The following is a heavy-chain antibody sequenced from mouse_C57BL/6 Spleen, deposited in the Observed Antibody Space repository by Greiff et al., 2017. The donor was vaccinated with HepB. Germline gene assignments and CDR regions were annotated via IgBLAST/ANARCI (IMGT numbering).Heavy chain of an antibody. V-gene: IGHV1-80*01. D-gene: IGHD1-1*01. CDR1: GYAFSSYW. CDR2: IYPGDGDT. Sequence: QVQLQQSGAELVKPGASVKISCKASGYAFSSYWMNWVKQRPGKGLEWIGQIYPGDGDTNYNGKFKGKATLTADKSSSTAYMQLSSLTSEDSAVYFCARSITTVVATYDAMDYWGQGTSVTVSS. CDR3: ARSITTVVATYDAMDY. J-gene: IGHJ4*01.